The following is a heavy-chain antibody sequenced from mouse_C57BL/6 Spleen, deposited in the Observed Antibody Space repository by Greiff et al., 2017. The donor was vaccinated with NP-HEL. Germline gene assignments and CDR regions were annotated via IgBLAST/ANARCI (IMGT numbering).Heavy chain of an antibody. CDR2: IDPSDSET. CDR1: GYTFTSYW. Sequence: QVQLQQPGAELVRPGSSVKLSCKASGYTFTSYWMHWVKQRPIQGLEWIGNIDPSDSETHYNQKFKDKATLTVDKSSSTAYMQLSSLTSEDSAVYYCAKDSSGYVRFAYWGQGTLVTVSA. J-gene: IGHJ3*01. CDR3: AKDSSGYVRFAY. D-gene: IGHD3-2*02. V-gene: IGHV1-52*01.